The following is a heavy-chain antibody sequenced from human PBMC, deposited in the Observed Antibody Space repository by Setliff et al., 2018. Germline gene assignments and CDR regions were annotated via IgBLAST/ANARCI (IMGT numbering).Heavy chain of an antibody. CDR3: AGTPARGTTWLSPFDY. CDR2: IQGTGNT. CDR1: DGSFSDYY. D-gene: IGHD3-9*01. V-gene: IGHV4-59*10. J-gene: IGHJ4*02. Sequence: PSETLSLTCAVYDGSFSDYYWSWIRQPAGKVPEWIGLIQGTGNTNYNPSLQSRATISIDTSKNQISLKITSVTAADTALYSCAGTPARGTTWLSPFDYWGQGIQVTVSS.